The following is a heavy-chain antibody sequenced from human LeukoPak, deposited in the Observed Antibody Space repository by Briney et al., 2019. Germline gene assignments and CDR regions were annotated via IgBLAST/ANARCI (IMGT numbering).Heavy chain of an antibody. V-gene: IGHV4-34*01. CDR2: INHSGST. J-gene: IGHJ4*02. CDR1: GGSISGYY. D-gene: IGHD5-18*01. Sequence: SETLSLTCTVSGGSISGYYWSWIRQPPGKGLEWIGEINHSGSTNYNPSLKSRVTISVDTSKNQFSLKLSSVTAADTAVYYCARASRRGYSYGTPDYWGQGTLVTVSS. CDR3: ARASRRGYSYGTPDY.